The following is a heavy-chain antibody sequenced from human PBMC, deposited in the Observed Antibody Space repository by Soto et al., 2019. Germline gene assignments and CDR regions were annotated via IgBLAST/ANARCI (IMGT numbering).Heavy chain of an antibody. Sequence: SETLSLTCTVSKCSISGGFYYWGWIRQPPGKGLEWIGTVHYTGSTYYNPSLKSRATVSVDTSKNQFSLRLTSVTAPDTAVYFCARHWRYSGSYSSFWYFDLWGRGTLVTVSS. CDR1: KCSISGGFYY. J-gene: IGHJ2*01. CDR3: ARHWRYSGSYSSFWYFDL. CDR2: VHYTGST. V-gene: IGHV4-39*01. D-gene: IGHD1-26*01.